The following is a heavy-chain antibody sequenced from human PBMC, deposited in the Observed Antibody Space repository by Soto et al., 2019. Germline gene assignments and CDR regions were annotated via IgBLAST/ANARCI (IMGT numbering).Heavy chain of an antibody. J-gene: IGHJ5*02. Sequence: VQLQESGPGLVKPSGTLSLTCTVSGGSISTTNWWSWVRQSPGKGLEWIGEILHIGSTNYNPSLKSRVTISIDKSKNQFSLRLSSVTAADTAVYYCASGFDSDGLYNGGLPWGQGTLVSVSS. CDR2: ILHIGST. CDR3: ASGFDSDGLYNGGLP. CDR1: GGSISTTNW. V-gene: IGHV4-4*02. D-gene: IGHD3-22*01.